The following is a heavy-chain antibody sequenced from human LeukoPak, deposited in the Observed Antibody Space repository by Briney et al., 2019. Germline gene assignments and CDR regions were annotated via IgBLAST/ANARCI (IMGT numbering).Heavy chain of an antibody. CDR1: GGTFSSYA. CDR3: ARVVLYYDFWSGYYFEWFDP. J-gene: IGHJ5*02. V-gene: IGHV1-69*01. CDR2: IIPIVGTA. Sequence: ASVKVSCKASGGTFSSYAISWVRQAPGQGREWVGGIIPIVGTANYAQKFQGRVTITADESTSTAYMELSSLRSEDTAVYYCARVVLYYDFWSGYYFEWFDPWGQGTLVTVSS. D-gene: IGHD3-3*01.